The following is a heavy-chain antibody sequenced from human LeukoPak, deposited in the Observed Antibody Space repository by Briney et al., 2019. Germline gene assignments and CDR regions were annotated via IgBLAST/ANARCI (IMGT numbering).Heavy chain of an antibody. CDR2: INPSGGST. V-gene: IGHV1-46*01. J-gene: IGHJ3*02. CDR1: GYTFTSYY. CDR3: ARVRGSYLDAFDI. D-gene: IGHD1-26*01. Sequence: ASVKVSCKASGYTFTSYYIHWVRQAPGQGLEWMGLINPSGGSTNYAQKFQGRVTMTRDTSTSTVYMELSSLRSEDTAVYFCARVRGSYLDAFDIWGQGTMVTVSS.